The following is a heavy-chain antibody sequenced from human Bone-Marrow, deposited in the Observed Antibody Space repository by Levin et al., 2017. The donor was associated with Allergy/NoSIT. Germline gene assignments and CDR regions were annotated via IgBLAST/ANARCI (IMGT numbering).Heavy chain of an antibody. D-gene: IGHD2-2*01. CDR3: ARSQPLVYCSSTSCRYYYYGMDV. CDR2: ISAYNGNT. V-gene: IGHV1-18*01. Sequence: GESLKISCKASGYTFTSYGISWVRQAPGQGLEWMGWISAYNGNTNYAQKLQGRVTMTTDTSTSTAYMELRSLRSDDTAVYYCARSQPLVYCSSTSCRYYYYGMDVWGQGTTVTVSS. CDR1: GYTFTSYG. J-gene: IGHJ6*02.